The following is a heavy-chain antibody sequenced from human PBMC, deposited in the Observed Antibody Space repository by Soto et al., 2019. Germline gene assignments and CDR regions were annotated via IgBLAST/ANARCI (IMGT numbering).Heavy chain of an antibody. CDR1: RFTFSSYG. CDR2: IYSGGST. V-gene: IGHV3-NL1*01. J-gene: IGHJ6*02. Sequence: GGSLRLSCAASRFTFSSYGMHWVRQAPGKGLEWVAVIYSGGSTYYADSVKGRFTISRDNSKNTLYLQMNSLRAEDTAVYYCRLAYSSGWPYYYYYYGMDVWGQGTTVTVSS. D-gene: IGHD6-19*01. CDR3: RLAYSSGWPYYYYYYGMDV.